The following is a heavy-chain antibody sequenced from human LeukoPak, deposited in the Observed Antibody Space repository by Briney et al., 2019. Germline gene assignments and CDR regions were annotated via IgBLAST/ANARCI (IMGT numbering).Heavy chain of an antibody. V-gene: IGHV3-23*01. CDR3: AKDQSRVGASDPFDY. D-gene: IGHD1-26*01. CDR1: GFTFSSCA. J-gene: IGHJ4*02. CDR2: ISGSGATT. Sequence: GGSLRLSCEASGFTFSSCAMTWVRQTAGKGLEWASSISGSGATTYYADSVKGRFTISRDNSNNTLYLQMNDLRAEDTAIYYCAKDQSRVGASDPFDYWGQGVLVTVSS.